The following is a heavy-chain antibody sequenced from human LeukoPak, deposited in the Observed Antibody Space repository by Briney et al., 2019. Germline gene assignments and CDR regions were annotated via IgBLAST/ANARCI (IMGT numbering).Heavy chain of an antibody. CDR1: GFNFISYA. D-gene: IGHD6-19*01. Sequence: PGGSLRLSCAGSGFNFISYAMNWVRQSPGKGLELVSGISADGGRTYYADSVKGRFTISRDNSKNTLYLQMNGLRAEDTAMYYCVKDSLSGWSFDYWGQGTLVTVSS. CDR3: VKDSLSGWSFDY. V-gene: IGHV3-23*01. J-gene: IGHJ4*02. CDR2: ISADGGRT.